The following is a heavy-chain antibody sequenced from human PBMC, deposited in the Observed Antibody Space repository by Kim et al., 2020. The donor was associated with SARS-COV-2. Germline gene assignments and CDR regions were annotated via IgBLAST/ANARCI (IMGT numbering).Heavy chain of an antibody. J-gene: IGHJ4*02. V-gene: IGHV3-30*03. CDR1: GFTFRSHG. D-gene: IGHD2-2*01. Sequence: GGSLRLSCVASGFTFRSHGMHWVRQAPGNGLEWLAVTSADGTKEYYTDSVKCRFTVSRDNSKNTLYLQMDSLRTADTAVYYCARDSHASVSYDFDYWGQGTLVTVSS. CDR2: TSADGTKE. CDR3: ARDSHASVSYDFDY.